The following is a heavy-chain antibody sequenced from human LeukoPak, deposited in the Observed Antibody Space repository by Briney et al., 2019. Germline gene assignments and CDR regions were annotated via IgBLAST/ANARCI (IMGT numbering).Heavy chain of an antibody. CDR2: ISAYNDNT. Sequence: ASVKVSCKASRYTFTSYGISGVRQAPGQGLEWMGWISAYNDNTSYAQKLQGRVTMTTDTSTSTAYMELRSLRSDGTAVYYCARVHYDILTGYSYFDYWGQGPLVTVSS. D-gene: IGHD3-9*01. CDR1: RYTFTSYG. V-gene: IGHV1-18*01. CDR3: ARVHYDILTGYSYFDY. J-gene: IGHJ4*02.